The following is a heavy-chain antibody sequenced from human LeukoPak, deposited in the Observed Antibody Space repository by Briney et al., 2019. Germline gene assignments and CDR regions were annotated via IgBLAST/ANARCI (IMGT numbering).Heavy chain of an antibody. V-gene: IGHV3-21*01. CDR2: ITSSSNYI. J-gene: IGHJ6*03. Sequence: GGSLRLSCAASGFTFSTYTMNWVRQAPGKGLEWVSSITSSSNYIYYADSVRGRFTISRDNSKNSLYLQMNSLRAEDTAVYYCARSRYDHCYMDVWGKGTTVTVSS. CDR3: ARSRYDHCYMDV. CDR1: GFTFSTYT.